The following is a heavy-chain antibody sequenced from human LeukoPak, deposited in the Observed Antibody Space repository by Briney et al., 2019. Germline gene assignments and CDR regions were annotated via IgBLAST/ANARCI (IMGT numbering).Heavy chain of an antibody. Sequence: PSETLSLTCAVYGGSFSGYYWSWVRQAPGKGLEWVSVIYSGGSTYYADSVKGRFTISRDNSKNTLYLQMNSLRAEDTAVYYCAREAHTYYYDSSGYSRWFDPWGQGTLVTVSS. D-gene: IGHD3-22*01. CDR1: GGSFSGYY. V-gene: IGHV3-66*01. J-gene: IGHJ5*02. CDR2: IYSGGST. CDR3: AREAHTYYYDSSGYSRWFDP.